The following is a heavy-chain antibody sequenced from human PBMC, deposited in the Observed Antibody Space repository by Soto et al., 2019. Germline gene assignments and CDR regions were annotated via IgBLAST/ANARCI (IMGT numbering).Heavy chain of an antibody. J-gene: IGHJ6*03. CDR3: TTLYCSGGSCYRYYYMDV. CDR1: GFTFSNAW. CDR2: IKSKTDGGTT. Sequence: EVQLVESGGGVVNPGGSLRLSCAASGFTFSNAWMSWVRQAPGKGLEWVGRIKSKTDGGTTDYAAPVKGRFTISRDDSKNTLYLQMNSLKTEDTAVYYCTTLYCSGGSCYRYYYMDVWGKGTTVTVSS. D-gene: IGHD2-15*01. V-gene: IGHV3-15*01.